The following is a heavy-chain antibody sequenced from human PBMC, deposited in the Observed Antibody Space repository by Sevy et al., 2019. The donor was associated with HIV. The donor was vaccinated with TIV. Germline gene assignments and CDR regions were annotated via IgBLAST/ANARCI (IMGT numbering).Heavy chain of an antibody. V-gene: IGHV3-7*01. CDR1: GFTFSNYW. CDR3: ARDRRVEPGGSDY. J-gene: IGHJ4*02. D-gene: IGHD3-10*01. Sequence: GGSLRLSCAASGFTFSNYWMTWVRQAPGKGLEWVANIKPDGSQKYYVDSLKGRFTISRDNAKNSLYLQMGSLTDEDTAVYYCARDRRVEPGGSDYWGQGALVTVSS. CDR2: IKPDGSQK.